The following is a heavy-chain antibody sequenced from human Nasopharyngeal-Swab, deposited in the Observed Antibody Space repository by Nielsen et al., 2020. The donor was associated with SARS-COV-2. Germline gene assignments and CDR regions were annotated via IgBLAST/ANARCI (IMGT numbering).Heavy chain of an antibody. D-gene: IGHD6-19*01. J-gene: IGHJ1*01. CDR1: GFTFSSYAM. V-gene: IGHV4-4*02. CDR2: IHPSGTT. Sequence: GSLRLSCAASGFTFSSYAMSWVRQAPGKGLEWIGQIHPSGTTNYNPSVRGRVIISLDNSKTQFSLTVTSVTAADTAVYYCVRHRESSGWCFEHWGQGTPVTVSS. CDR3: VRHRESSGWCFEH.